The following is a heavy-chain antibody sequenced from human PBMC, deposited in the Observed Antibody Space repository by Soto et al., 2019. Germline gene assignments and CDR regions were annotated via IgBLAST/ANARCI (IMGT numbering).Heavy chain of an antibody. V-gene: IGHV4-31*03. J-gene: IGHJ3*02. CDR3: ARDSLYDYIWGSYRLFDI. D-gene: IGHD3-16*02. Sequence: PSETLSLTCTVSGGSISSGGYYWSWIRQHPGKGLEWIGYIYYSGSTYYNPSLKSRVTISVDTSKNQFSLKLSSVTAADTAVYYCARDSLYDYIWGSYRLFDIWGQGTMVTVSS. CDR1: GGSISSGGYY. CDR2: IYYSGST.